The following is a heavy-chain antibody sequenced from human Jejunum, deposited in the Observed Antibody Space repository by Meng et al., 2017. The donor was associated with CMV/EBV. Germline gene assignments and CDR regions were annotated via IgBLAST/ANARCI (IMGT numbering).Heavy chain of an antibody. J-gene: IGHJ4*02. CDR3: AKEAGTGSTPDC. Sequence: ASVFTSGGFGLHWVRQASGNRLEWVAFIRYDGITQYYADSVRGRFTISRDNSTNTLSLHMNSLRPEDTAVFYCAKEAGTGSTPDCWGQGTLVTVSS. V-gene: IGHV3-30*02. D-gene: IGHD1-26*01. CDR2: IRYDGITQ. CDR1: VFTSGGFG.